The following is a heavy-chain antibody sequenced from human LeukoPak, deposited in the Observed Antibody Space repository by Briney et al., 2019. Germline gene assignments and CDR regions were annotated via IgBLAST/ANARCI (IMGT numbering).Heavy chain of an antibody. CDR2: ISGSGGGT. V-gene: IGHV3-23*01. J-gene: IGHJ4*02. D-gene: IGHD1-26*01. CDR3: AKRGASQXKEFDY. Sequence: GGSLRLSCAASGFTFSSYAMSWVRQAPGKGLEWVAVISGSGGGTYYADSVKGRFTISRDNSKNTLYLQMNSLRAEDTAVYYCAKRGASQXKEFDYWGQGXLXTXSS. CDR1: GFTFSSYA.